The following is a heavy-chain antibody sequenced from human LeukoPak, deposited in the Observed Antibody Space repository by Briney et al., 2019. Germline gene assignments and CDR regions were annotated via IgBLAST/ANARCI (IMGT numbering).Heavy chain of an antibody. D-gene: IGHD3-3*02. J-gene: IGHJ4*02. Sequence: PGGSLRLSCAPSGYTFCNYWMQCVRQAPGKGLVWSSRINNDGTGTNYADSVKGRFTISRDNAKNTLCLQMNSLRVEDTAMYYCARGMRGPDYWGQGTLVTVSS. CDR2: INNDGTGT. V-gene: IGHV3-74*01. CDR3: ARGMRGPDY. CDR1: GYTFCNYW.